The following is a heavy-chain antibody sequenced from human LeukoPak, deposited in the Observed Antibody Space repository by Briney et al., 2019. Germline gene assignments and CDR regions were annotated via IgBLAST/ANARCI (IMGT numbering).Heavy chain of an antibody. V-gene: IGHV3-23*01. CDR1: GITFSSHA. CDR3: TKGGAATMRDGYNYYYYYMEV. D-gene: IGHD5-24*01. Sequence: GGSLRLSCAASGITFSSHAMSWVRQAPGKGLEWVSLISGSGGHTYYGDSVKGRFTISRDNSTNRLYLQMNSLRPEDTAVYYCTKGGAATMRDGYNYYYYYMEVWGRGTTVTVSS. CDR2: ISGSGGHT. J-gene: IGHJ6*03.